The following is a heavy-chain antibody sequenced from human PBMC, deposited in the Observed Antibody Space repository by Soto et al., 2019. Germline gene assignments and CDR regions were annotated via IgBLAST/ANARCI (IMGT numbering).Heavy chain of an antibody. CDR2: IILIFGTA. V-gene: IGHV1-69*12. Sequence: QVQLVQSGAEVKKPGSSVKVSCKASGCTFSSYAISWVRQAPGQGLEWMGGIILIFGTANYAQKFQGRVTITADESTSTAYMERSIRRCEDTAVYYFAGPRDSYGSSGYYLRLDYWGQGTLVTVSS. J-gene: IGHJ4*02. CDR1: GCTFSSYA. D-gene: IGHD3-22*01. CDR3: AGPRDSYGSSGYYLRLDY.